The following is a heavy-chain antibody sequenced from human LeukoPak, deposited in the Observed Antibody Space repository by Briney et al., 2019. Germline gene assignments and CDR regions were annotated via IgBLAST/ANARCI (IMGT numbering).Heavy chain of an antibody. CDR1: GYTFTSYG. CDR3: ARVSGSGYYYYFDY. D-gene: IGHD3-22*01. Sequence: ASVKASCKASGYTFTSYGISWVRQAPGQGLEWMGWISAYNGNTNYAQKLQGRVTMTTDTSTSTAYMELRSLRSDDTAVYYCARVSGSGYYYYFDYWGQGTLVTVSS. J-gene: IGHJ4*02. CDR2: ISAYNGNT. V-gene: IGHV1-18*01.